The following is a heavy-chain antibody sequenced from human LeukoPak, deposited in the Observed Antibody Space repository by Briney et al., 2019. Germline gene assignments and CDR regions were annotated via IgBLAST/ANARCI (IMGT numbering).Heavy chain of an antibody. CDR3: ARGYYDSSDFKYLQH. D-gene: IGHD3-22*01. CDR1: GYSFTGNY. Sequence: ASVKVSCKASGYSFTGNYMHWVRQAPGQGLEWMGWINPNSGDTNFAQKFQGRVTMTRDTSISTVYMELSRLRSDDTAVFYCARGYYDSSDFKYLQHWGQGTLVTVSS. J-gene: IGHJ1*01. V-gene: IGHV1-2*02. CDR2: INPNSGDT.